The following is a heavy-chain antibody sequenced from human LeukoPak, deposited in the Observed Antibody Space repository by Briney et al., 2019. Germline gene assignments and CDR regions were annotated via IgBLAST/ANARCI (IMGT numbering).Heavy chain of an antibody. V-gene: IGHV1-69*06. CDR3: ATLCCGSYYMDV. J-gene: IGHJ6*03. Sequence: GASVKVSCKASGYSFTNYDINWVRQAPGQGLEWMGGIIPISGTTNYAQKFQGRVTITADKSTSTAYMELSSLRSEDTAVYYCATLCCGSYYMDVWGKGTTVTVSS. D-gene: IGHD2-15*01. CDR1: GYSFTNYD. CDR2: IIPISGTT.